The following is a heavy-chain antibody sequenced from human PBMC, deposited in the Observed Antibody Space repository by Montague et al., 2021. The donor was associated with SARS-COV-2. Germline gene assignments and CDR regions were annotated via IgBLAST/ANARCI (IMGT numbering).Heavy chain of an antibody. V-gene: IGHV4-61*02. CDR2: IYASGST. J-gene: IGHJ5*02. Sequence: TLSPTCTVSGGYISSGSYYWSWIRQPAGRGMEWIGSIYASGSTKYNPSLKSRVTISVDTSKNQLSLKVSSVTAADTAVYYCARDVSSSWSYWCDPWGQGTLVTVSS. CDR3: ARDVSSSWSYWCDP. CDR1: GGYISSGSYY. D-gene: IGHD6-13*01.